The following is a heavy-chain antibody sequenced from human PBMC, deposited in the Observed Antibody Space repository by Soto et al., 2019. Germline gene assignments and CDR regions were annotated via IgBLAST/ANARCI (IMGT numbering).Heavy chain of an antibody. D-gene: IGHD3-3*01. CDR3: AKFFGATGSNCGWPWSFHY. V-gene: IGHV3-23*01. CDR2: ISGSGGTT. CDR1: GFTFSNYA. Sequence: EVQLLESGGGLVQPGRSLRLSCAASGFTFSNYAMSWVRQAPGQGLEWVSAISGSGGTTYYADSVKGRFTISRDNSKNTLFLQMNGLRAEDAAVYYCAKFFGATGSNCGWPWSFHYWGQGTLVTVSS. J-gene: IGHJ4*02.